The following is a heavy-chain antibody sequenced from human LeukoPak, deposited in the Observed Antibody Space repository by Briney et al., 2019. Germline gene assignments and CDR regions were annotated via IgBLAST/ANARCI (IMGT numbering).Heavy chain of an antibody. D-gene: IGHD5-12*01. CDR1: GYTFTSYD. V-gene: IGHV1-8*01. Sequence: ASVKVSCKASGYTFTSYDINWARQAPGQGLEWMGWMNPNSGNTGYAQKFQGRVTMTRNTSISTAYMELSSLRSEDTAVYYCARARGYSGYGFDYWGQGTLVTVSS. CDR2: MNPNSGNT. CDR3: ARARGYSGYGFDY. J-gene: IGHJ4*02.